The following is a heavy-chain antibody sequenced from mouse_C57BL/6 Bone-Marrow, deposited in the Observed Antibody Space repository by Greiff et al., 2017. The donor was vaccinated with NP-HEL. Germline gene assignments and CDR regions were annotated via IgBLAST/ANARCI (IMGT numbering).Heavy chain of an antibody. D-gene: IGHD2-1*01. Sequence: EVKLMESGAELVRPGASVKLSCTASGFNIKDDYMHWVKQRPEQGLEWIGWIDPENGDTEYASQFQGKATITADTSSNTAYLQLSSLTSEDTAVYYCTIYGNYVSPFAYWGQGTLVTVSA. J-gene: IGHJ3*01. V-gene: IGHV14-4*01. CDR2: IDPENGDT. CDR3: TIYGNYVSPFAY. CDR1: GFNIKDDY.